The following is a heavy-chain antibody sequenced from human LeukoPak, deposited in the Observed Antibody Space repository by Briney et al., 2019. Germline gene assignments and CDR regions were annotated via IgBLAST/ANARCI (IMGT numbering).Heavy chain of an antibody. V-gene: IGHV4-39*01. CDR1: GGSFSGYY. CDR3: ARLIGIAVAGTHFDY. D-gene: IGHD6-19*01. CDR2: IYYSGST. Sequence: TSSETLSLTCAVSGGSFSGYYWTWIRQSPTKGLEWIGSIYYSGSTYYNPSLKSRVTISVDTSKNQFSLKLSSVTAADTAVYYCARLIGIAVAGTHFDYWGQGTLVTVSS. J-gene: IGHJ4*02.